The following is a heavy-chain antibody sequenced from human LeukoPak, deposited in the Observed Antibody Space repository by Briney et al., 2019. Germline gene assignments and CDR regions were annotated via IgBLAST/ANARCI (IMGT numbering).Heavy chain of an antibody. CDR2: ISSSDGTT. CDR3: AKARFISLYYFDY. V-gene: IGHV3-23*01. J-gene: IGHJ4*02. CDR1: GFTFSSYG. D-gene: IGHD3-16*01. Sequence: GGSLRLSCAASGFTFSSYGMSWVRQAPGKGLEWVSSISSSDGTTYFADSVKGRFTISRDNSKNTLYLQMNSLRAEDTAVYFCAKARFISLYYFDYWGQGTLVPVSS.